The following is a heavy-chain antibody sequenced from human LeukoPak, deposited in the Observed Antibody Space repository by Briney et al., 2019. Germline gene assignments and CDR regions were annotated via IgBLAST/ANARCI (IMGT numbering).Heavy chain of an antibody. V-gene: IGHV3-30*18. D-gene: IGHD4-11*01. CDR3: AKDAMTTGTALDY. CDR2: ISYDGGNK. Sequence: PGGSLRLSCAASGFTFSSYGMHWVRQAPGKGLEWVAVISYDGGNKYYADSVKGRFTISRDNSKNTLYLQMNSLRAEDTAVYYCAKDAMTTGTALDYWGQGTLVTVSS. CDR1: GFTFSSYG. J-gene: IGHJ4*02.